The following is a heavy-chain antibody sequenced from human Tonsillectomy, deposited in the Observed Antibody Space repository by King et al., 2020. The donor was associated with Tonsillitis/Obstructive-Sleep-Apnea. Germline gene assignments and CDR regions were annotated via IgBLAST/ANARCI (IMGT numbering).Heavy chain of an antibody. CDR2: INQDGSEK. V-gene: IGHV3-7*01. Sequence: VQLVESGGGLVQPGGSLRLSCTASGFTFSSYWMTWVRQAPGKGLEWVANINQDGSEKYYVDSVKGRFSISRDNAKNSLYLQMNSLRAEDTAVYYCARHYFDRKSGAFDIWGQGTVVTVSS. CDR1: GFTFSSYW. CDR3: ARHYFDRKSGAFDI. D-gene: IGHD3-22*01. J-gene: IGHJ3*02.